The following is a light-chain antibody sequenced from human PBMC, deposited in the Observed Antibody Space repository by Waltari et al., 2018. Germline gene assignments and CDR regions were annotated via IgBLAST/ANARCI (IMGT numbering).Light chain of an antibody. CDR3: QQYNSYPLT. CDR2: KAS. CDR1: QNINSW. J-gene: IGKJ1*01. Sequence: DIQMTQSPSTLSASVGDRVTITCRASQNINSWLAWYQQKPGNAPKFLIYKASSLESGVPSRFSGSGSGTDFTLTISSLQPDDFGTYYCQQYNSYPLTFGQGTKVEIK. V-gene: IGKV1-5*03.